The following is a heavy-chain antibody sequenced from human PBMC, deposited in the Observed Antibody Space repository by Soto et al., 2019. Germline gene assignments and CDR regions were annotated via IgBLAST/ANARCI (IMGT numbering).Heavy chain of an antibody. Sequence: EVQLLESGGGLVQPGGSLRLSCAASGFTFSSYAMSWVRQAPGKRLEWVSAISGSGGSTYYADSVKGRFTISRDNSKNTLYLQMNNLRAEDTAVYYCAKDFYDILTGYYMFYYYYYMDVWGKGTTVTVSS. D-gene: IGHD3-9*01. J-gene: IGHJ6*03. CDR1: GFTFSSYA. V-gene: IGHV3-23*01. CDR2: ISGSGGST. CDR3: AKDFYDILTGYYMFYYYYYMDV.